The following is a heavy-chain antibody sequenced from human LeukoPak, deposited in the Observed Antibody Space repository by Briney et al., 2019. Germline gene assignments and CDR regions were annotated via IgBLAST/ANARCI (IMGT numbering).Heavy chain of an antibody. Sequence: HPGGSLRLSCATSGFTFRTSGVHWVRQAPGKSLEWVALMSSDGINTYYADSVKGRFTVSRDSSKDILYLQMNSLRADDTAIYYCAKDHAGSGRAFEYWGQGTLVTVSS. CDR1: GFTFRTSG. V-gene: IGHV3-30*04. CDR2: MSSDGINT. CDR3: AKDHAGSGRAFEY. J-gene: IGHJ4*02. D-gene: IGHD3-10*01.